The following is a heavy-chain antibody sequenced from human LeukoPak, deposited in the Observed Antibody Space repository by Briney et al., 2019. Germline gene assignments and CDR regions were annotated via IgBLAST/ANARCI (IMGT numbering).Heavy chain of an antibody. J-gene: IGHJ4*02. Sequence: GGSLRLSCAASGFTFSSYGMHWVRQAPGKGLEWVAMISSDGTIKYYIDSVKGRFTISRDNSKNTLYLQMNSLRAEDTAVYHCAKDVTTVTALGGYWGQGTLVTVSS. CDR2: ISSDGTIK. V-gene: IGHV3-30*18. CDR3: AKDVTTVTALGGY. D-gene: IGHD4-17*01. CDR1: GFTFSSYG.